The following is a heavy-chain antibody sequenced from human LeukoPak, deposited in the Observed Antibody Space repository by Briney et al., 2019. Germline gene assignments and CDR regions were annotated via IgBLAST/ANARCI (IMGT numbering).Heavy chain of an antibody. CDR3: ARGGPGYTYYYYYGMDV. V-gene: IGHV4-30-4*01. CDR1: GASISSGDYY. D-gene: IGHD5-18*01. J-gene: IGHJ6*02. Sequence: SQTLSLTCTVSGASISSGDYYWSWIRQPPGKGLEWIGYIYNSVTTHYNPSLKGRITFSLDTSKNQFSLKLSSVTAADTAVYYCARGGPGYTYYYYYGMDVWGQGTTVTVSS. CDR2: IYNSVTT.